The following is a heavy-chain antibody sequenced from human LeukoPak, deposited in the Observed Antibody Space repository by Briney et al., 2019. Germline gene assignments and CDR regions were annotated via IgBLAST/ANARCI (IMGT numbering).Heavy chain of an antibody. Sequence: SETLSLTCSVSGGSISSHYWSWIRQTPGKGLEWIGYIYASGSTDYNPSLKSRVTISVDTSKNQFSLKLNSVTAADTAVYYCVRHSISGWGVFDYWGQGTLVTVSS. CDR3: VRHSISGWGVFDY. CDR2: IYASGST. J-gene: IGHJ4*02. D-gene: IGHD6-19*01. V-gene: IGHV4-4*09. CDR1: GGSISSHY.